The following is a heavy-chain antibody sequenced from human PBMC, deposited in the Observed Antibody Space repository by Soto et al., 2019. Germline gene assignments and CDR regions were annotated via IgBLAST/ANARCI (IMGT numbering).Heavy chain of an antibody. Sequence: VQLVESGGGLVQPGGSLRLSCAASGFTVSSKYMTWVRQAPGKGLEWVSLIQSGGTTYYADSVKGRFTISRETSETAWHLQMASLRVEDPAVYYWAGEDVFFIGGGGYGIPLAVWGKGTTVPVSS. D-gene: IGHD2-15*01. V-gene: IGHV3-66*01. CDR1: GFTVSSKY. CDR2: IQSGGTT. CDR3: AGEDVFFIGGGGYGIPLAV. J-gene: IGHJ6*04.